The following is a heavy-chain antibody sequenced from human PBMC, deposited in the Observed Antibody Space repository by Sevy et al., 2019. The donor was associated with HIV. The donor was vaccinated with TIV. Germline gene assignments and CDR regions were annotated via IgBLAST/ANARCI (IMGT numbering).Heavy chain of an antibody. CDR2: IDPTDSYT. CDR3: ARLWDKVPYCFDI. V-gene: IGHV5-10-1*01. CDR1: GNSFSGYW. Sequence: GESLKISCQGSGNSFSGYWISWVRPMPGKGLEWMGRIDPTDSYTYYSPSFQGHVTISTDKAITTAYLQWSSLKASDTAMYYCARLWDKVPYCFDIWGQGTMVTVSS. J-gene: IGHJ3*02. D-gene: IGHD2-2*01.